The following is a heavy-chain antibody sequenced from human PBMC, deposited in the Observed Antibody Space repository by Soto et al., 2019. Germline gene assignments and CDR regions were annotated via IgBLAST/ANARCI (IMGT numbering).Heavy chain of an antibody. J-gene: IGHJ6*02. CDR1: GFTCSDHY. CDR3: ARVGTVTGHYGMDV. CDR2: TRNKANRYTT. V-gene: IGHV3-72*01. Sequence: EVQLVESGGGLVQPGGSLRLSCAASGFTCSDHYMDWVRQAPGKGLEWVGRTRNKANRYTTEYAASVKGRFTISRDDSKNSLYVQMNSLKSEDTAVYYCARVGTVTGHYGMDVWGPGTTVSVSS. D-gene: IGHD4-4*01.